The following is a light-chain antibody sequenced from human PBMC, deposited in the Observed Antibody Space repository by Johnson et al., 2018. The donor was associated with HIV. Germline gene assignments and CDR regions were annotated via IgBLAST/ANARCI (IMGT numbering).Light chain of an antibody. V-gene: IGLV1-51*02. CDR2: ENK. J-gene: IGLJ1*01. Sequence: QSVLTQPPSVSAAPGQMVSISCSGSSSNIGKNYVSWYQQFPGTAPKLLIHENKNRPSGITDRFSVPKSGPSATLDITGLQTGDEADYYCGTWDSSLGAWVFGTGTKVTVL. CDR3: GTWDSSLGAWV. CDR1: SSNIGKNY.